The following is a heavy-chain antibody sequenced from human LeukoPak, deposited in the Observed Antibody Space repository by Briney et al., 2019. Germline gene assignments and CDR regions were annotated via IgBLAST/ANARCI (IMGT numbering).Heavy chain of an antibody. D-gene: IGHD3-22*01. Sequence: GGSLRLSCAASGFTFSSYSMNWVRQAPGKGLEWVSSISSSSSYIYYADSVKGRFTISRDNAKNSLYLQMNSLRAEDTAVYYCARDLRHYYDSSGYPNYWGQGTLVTVSS. CDR2: ISSSSSYI. CDR3: ARDLRHYYDSSGYPNY. J-gene: IGHJ4*02. CDR1: GFTFSSYS. V-gene: IGHV3-21*01.